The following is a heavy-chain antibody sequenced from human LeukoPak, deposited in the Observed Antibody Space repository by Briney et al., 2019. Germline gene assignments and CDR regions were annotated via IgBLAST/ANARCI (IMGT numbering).Heavy chain of an antibody. CDR2: ISSSSSYI. D-gene: IGHD4-11*01. J-gene: IGHJ4*02. Sequence: GGSLRLSCAASGFTFSSYSMNWVRQAPGKGLEWVSSISSSSSYIYYADSVKGRFTISRDNAKNSLYLQTNSLRAEDTAVYYCARVTVNPDYWGQGTLVTVSS. CDR1: GFTFSSYS. CDR3: ARVTVNPDY. V-gene: IGHV3-21*01.